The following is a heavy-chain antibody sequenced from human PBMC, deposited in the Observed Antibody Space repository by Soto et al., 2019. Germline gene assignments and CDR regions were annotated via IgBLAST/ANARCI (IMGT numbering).Heavy chain of an antibody. V-gene: IGHV3-33*01. CDR1: GLTFSGYG. CDR3: AREATGALDY. D-gene: IGHD1-1*01. J-gene: IGHJ4*02. Sequence: GGSLRLSCAASGLTFSGYGMHWVRQAPGKGLEWVAVIWYDGSNKYYADSVKGRFTISRDSSKNTLYLQMNSLRAEDTAVYYCAREATGALDYWGQGALVTVSS. CDR2: IWYDGSNK.